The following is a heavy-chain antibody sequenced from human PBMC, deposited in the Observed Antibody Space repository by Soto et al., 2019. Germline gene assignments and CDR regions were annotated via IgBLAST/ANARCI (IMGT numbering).Heavy chain of an antibody. J-gene: IGHJ6*02. Sequence: SQTLSLTCAISGDSVSSNSAAWNWIRQSPSRGLEWLGRTYYRSKWYNDYAVSVKSRITINPDTSKNQFSLQLNSVTPEDTAVYFCARGIQTTVVRTGYYYYGMDVWGQGTTVTV. CDR3: ARGIQTTVVRTGYYYYGMDV. D-gene: IGHD4-17*01. CDR2: TYYRSKWYN. CDR1: GDSVSSNSAA. V-gene: IGHV6-1*01.